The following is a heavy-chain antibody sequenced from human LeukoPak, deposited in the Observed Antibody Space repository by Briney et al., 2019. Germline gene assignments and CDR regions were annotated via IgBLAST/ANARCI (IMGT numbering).Heavy chain of an antibody. Sequence: GGSLRLSCAASGFTFSSYAMHWVRQAPGKGLEWVAVISYDGSNKYYADSVKGRFTISRDNSKNTLYLQMNSLRAEDTAVYYCARDTDKYSSSWYIEYYYYYGMDVWGQGTTVTVSS. D-gene: IGHD6-13*01. CDR3: ARDTDKYSSSWYIEYYYYYGMDV. CDR2: ISYDGSNK. CDR1: GFTFSSYA. V-gene: IGHV3-30-3*01. J-gene: IGHJ6*02.